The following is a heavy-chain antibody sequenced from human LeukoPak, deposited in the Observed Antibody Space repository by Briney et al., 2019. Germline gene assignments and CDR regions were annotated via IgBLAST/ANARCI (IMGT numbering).Heavy chain of an antibody. J-gene: IGHJ4*02. D-gene: IGHD1-26*01. CDR1: GLTFSSYA. V-gene: IGHV3-23*01. CDR2: LSGGGIST. CDR3: AKGGSYRPPDY. Sequence: GGSLRLSCAASGLTFSSYAVSWVRQAPGKGLEWVSALSGGGISTYYADSVKGRFTISRDNSRNTLSLQMNSLRAEDTAVYYCAKGGSYRPPDYWGQGTLVTVSS.